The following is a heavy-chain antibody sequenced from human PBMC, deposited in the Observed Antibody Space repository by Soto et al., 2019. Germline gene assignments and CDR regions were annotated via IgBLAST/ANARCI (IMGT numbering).Heavy chain of an antibody. D-gene: IGHD3-3*01. CDR2: IIPIFGTA. Sequence: QVQLVQSGAEVKKPGSSVKVSCKASGGTFSSYAISWVRQAPGQGLEWMGGIIPIFGTANYAQKFQGRVTITADESTSTAYMELSSLRSEDTDVYYCALPYYDFWSGLYGMDVWGQGTTVTVSS. J-gene: IGHJ6*02. CDR3: ALPYYDFWSGLYGMDV. CDR1: GGTFSSYA. V-gene: IGHV1-69*01.